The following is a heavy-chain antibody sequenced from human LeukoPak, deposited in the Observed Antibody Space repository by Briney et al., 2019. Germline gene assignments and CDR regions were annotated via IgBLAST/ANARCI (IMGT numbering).Heavy chain of an antibody. CDR2: ISAYNGNT. V-gene: IGHV1-18*01. D-gene: IGHD6-13*01. J-gene: IGHJ4*02. CDR1: GYAFTSYG. Sequence: GASVKVSCKASGYAFTSYGISWVRQAPGQGLEWMGWISAYNGNTNYAQKLQGRVTTTADTSTSTAYMELRSLRSDDTAVYYCARDAGSIAAAGSLSDYWGQGTLVTVSS. CDR3: ARDAGSIAAAGSLSDY.